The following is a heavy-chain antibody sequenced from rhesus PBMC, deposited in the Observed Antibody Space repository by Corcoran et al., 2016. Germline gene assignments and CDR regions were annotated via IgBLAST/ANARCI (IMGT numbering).Heavy chain of an antibody. J-gene: IGHJ4*01. Sequence: QVQLQESGPGVVKPSETLSLTCAVSGGSISDSYRWSWIRQPPGKGLEWLGCIYSSSGNTYYNPSLKSRVTISTATSKNPFSLKLSSVTAADTAVYYCAKTGTGYWGQGVLVTVSS. D-gene: IGHD1-1*01. V-gene: IGHV4S10*01. CDR2: IYSSSGNT. CDR3: AKTGTGY. CDR1: GGSISDSYR.